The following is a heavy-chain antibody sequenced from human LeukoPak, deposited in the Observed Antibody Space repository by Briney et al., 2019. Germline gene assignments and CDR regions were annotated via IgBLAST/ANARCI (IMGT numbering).Heavy chain of an antibody. CDR2: INWNSHYI. CDR3: VKDIGGSRVENTFDS. J-gene: IGHJ4*02. CDR1: GFSFGDYA. V-gene: IGHV3-9*01. Sequence: GGSLRLSCAASGFSFGDYAMHWVRQAPGKGLEWVSSINWNSHYIGYADSVKGRFTLSRDNAKNSLFLQMNSLRPEDTALYYCVKDIGGSRVENTFDSWGQGTLVTVSS. D-gene: IGHD2/OR15-2a*01.